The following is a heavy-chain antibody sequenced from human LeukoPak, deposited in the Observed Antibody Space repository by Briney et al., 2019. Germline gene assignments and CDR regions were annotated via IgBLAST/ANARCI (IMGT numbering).Heavy chain of an antibody. CDR2: IYHSGST. Sequence: PSETMSLTCAVSGDSIRSNNWWSWVRQPPGKGLEWIGEIYHSGSTSYNPSLKSRVAISVDKSNNQFSLKLTSVTAADTAIYYCARLGYCSSTSCNFGLDYWGQGTLVAVSS. D-gene: IGHD2-2*01. J-gene: IGHJ4*02. CDR1: GDSIRSNNW. V-gene: IGHV4-4*02. CDR3: ARLGYCSSTSCNFGLDY.